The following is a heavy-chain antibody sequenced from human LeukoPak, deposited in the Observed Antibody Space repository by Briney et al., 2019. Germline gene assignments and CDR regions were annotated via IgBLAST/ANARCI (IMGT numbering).Heavy chain of an antibody. D-gene: IGHD1-26*01. V-gene: IGHV3-64D*06. Sequence: GGSLRLSCAASGFTFSTYTMHWVRQAPGKGLDCVSTIHGDASRTYYADSVKGRFTISRDNSRNTLYLQMSSLRAEDTAVYYCVKDLSGKYSFDYWGQGTLVTVSS. CDR2: IHGDASRT. CDR3: VKDLSGKYSFDY. CDR1: GFTFSTYT. J-gene: IGHJ4*02.